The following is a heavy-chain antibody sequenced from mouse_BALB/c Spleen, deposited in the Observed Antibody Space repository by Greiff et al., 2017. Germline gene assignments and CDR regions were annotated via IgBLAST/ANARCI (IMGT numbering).Heavy chain of an antibody. CDR1: GYTFTSYW. D-gene: IGHD2-14*01. Sequence: QVPLQQPGADLVKPGASVKLSCKASGYTFTSYWLHWVKQRPGQGLEWIGEINPSNGRTNYNEKFKSKATLTVDKSSSTAYMQLSSLTSEDSAVYYGARGDYRYDVFAYWGEGTLVTVSA. CDR2: INPSNGRT. J-gene: IGHJ3*01. V-gene: IGHV1S81*02. CDR3: ARGDYRYDVFAY.